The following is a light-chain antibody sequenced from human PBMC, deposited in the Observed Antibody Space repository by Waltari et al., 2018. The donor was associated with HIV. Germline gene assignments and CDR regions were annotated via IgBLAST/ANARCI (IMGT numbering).Light chain of an antibody. CDR1: QSLVYSDGNTY. CDR2: KVS. J-gene: IGKJ3*01. V-gene: IGKV2-30*01. Sequence: DVMMTQSPLSLPVTLGQPASISCRSSQSLVYSDGNTYLSWFQQRPGQSPRRLIYKVSNRDSGVPDRFSGSGSGTDFTLKISRVEAEDVGIYYCLQGTHWPLTFGPGTKVDIK. CDR3: LQGTHWPLT.